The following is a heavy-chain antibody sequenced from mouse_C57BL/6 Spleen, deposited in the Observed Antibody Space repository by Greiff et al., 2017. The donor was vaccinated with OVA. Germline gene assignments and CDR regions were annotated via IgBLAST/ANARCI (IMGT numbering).Heavy chain of an antibody. V-gene: IGHV1-18*01. Sequence: VQLQQSGPELVKPGASVKIPCKASGYTFTDYNMDWVKQSHGKSLEWIGDINPNNGGTIYNQKFKGKATLTVDKSSSTAYMELRSLTSEDTAVYYCARLDGSSPYYYAMDYWGQGTSVTVSS. D-gene: IGHD1-1*01. CDR2: INPNNGGT. J-gene: IGHJ4*01. CDR1: GYTFTDYN. CDR3: ARLDGSSPYYYAMDY.